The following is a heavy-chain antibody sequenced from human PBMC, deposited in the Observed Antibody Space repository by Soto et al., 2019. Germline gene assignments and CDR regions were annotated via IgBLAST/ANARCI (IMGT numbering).Heavy chain of an antibody. CDR2: INHSGST. CDR1: GGSISSGDYY. CDR3: ARGGTAMVYFDY. Sequence: KTSETLSLTCTVSGGSISSGDYYWSWIRQPPGKGLEWIGEINHSGSTNYNPSLKSRVTISVDTSKNQFSLKLSSVTAADTAVYYCARGGTAMVYFDYWGQGTLDTVSS. J-gene: IGHJ4*02. V-gene: IGHV4-39*07. D-gene: IGHD5-18*01.